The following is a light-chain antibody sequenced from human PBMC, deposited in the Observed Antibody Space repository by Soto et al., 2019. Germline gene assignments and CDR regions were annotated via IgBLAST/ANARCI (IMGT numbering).Light chain of an antibody. J-gene: IGKJ5*01. CDR3: QQYGSSPPSST. V-gene: IGKV3-20*01. Sequence: EIVLTQSPCTLSWSPGERATLSCGASQSFRSSYLAWYQQKPGTAPRLLIYGASSRATGIPDRFSGSASGKDFTLNINRLEPEDFAVYYCQQYGSSPPSSTFGQGTRLETK. CDR1: QSFRSSY. CDR2: GAS.